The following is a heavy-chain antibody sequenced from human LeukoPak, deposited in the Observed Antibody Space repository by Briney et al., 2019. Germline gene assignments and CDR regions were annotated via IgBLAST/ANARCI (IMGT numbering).Heavy chain of an antibody. D-gene: IGHD6-19*01. CDR2: ISNSGDNT. Sequence: GGSLRLSCAASGFTFTTYAMSWVRRAPGKGLEWLSTISNSGDNTYYADSVKGRFTISRDNAKNSLYLQMNSLRAEDTAVYYCARDSRGKSSGWYGDNYWGQGTLVTVSS. CDR3: ARDSRGKSSGWYGDNY. J-gene: IGHJ4*02. CDR1: GFTFTTYA. V-gene: IGHV3-21*01.